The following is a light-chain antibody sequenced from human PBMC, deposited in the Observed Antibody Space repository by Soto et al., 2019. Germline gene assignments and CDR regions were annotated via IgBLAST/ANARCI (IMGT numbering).Light chain of an antibody. CDR2: LEGSGSY. CDR1: SGHSSYI. J-gene: IGLJ3*02. CDR3: ETWDSNTRV. Sequence: QLVLTQSSSASASLGSSVKLTCTLSSGHSSYIIAWHQQQPGKAPRYWMKLEGSGSYNKGSGVPDRFSGSSSGADRYLTISNLQFEDEADYYCETWDSNTRVFSGGTKLTVL. V-gene: IGLV4-60*02.